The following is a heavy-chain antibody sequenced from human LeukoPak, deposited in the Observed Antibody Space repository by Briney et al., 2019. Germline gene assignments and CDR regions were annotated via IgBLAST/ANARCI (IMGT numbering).Heavy chain of an antibody. J-gene: IGHJ4*02. CDR2: IYYSGST. V-gene: IGHV4-31*03. Sequence: SETLSLTCTVSGGSISSGGYCWSWIRQHPGKGLEWIGYIYYSGSTYYNPSLKSRVTISVDTSKNQFSLKLSSVTAADTAVYYCARDMRRGYIIWGQGTLVTVSS. CDR3: ARDMRRGYII. CDR1: GGSISSGGYC. D-gene: IGHD1-1*01.